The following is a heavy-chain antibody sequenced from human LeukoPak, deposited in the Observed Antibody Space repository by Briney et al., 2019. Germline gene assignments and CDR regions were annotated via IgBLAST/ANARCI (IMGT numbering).Heavy chain of an antibody. J-gene: IGHJ4*02. CDR1: GLSFSTYA. V-gene: IGHV3-23*01. CDR3: AKRIETGVPGVLDY. Sequence: GGSLRLSCAASGLSFSTYAMNWVRQAPGKGLEWLSSITGTGSHTFYTDSVEGRFTISRDNSKNTLYLQMNSLRAVDTAIYYCAKRIETGVPGVLDYWGQGILVTASS. D-gene: IGHD2-21*01. CDR2: ITGTGSHT.